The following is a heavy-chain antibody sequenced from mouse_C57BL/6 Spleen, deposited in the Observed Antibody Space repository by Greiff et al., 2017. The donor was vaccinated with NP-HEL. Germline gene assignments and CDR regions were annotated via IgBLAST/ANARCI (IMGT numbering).Heavy chain of an antibody. Sequence: QVQLQQPGAELVQPGASVKLSCKASGYTFTSYWMQWVKQRPGQGLEWIGEIDPSDSYTNSHQTFTGKATLTVDTSSSTAYMQLSSLTSEDSAVYYCARWGLGTEPPFDYWGQGTTLTVSS. V-gene: IGHV1-50*01. D-gene: IGHD3-3*01. CDR2: IDPSDSYT. CDR3: ARWGLGTEPPFDY. CDR1: GYTFTSYW. J-gene: IGHJ2*01.